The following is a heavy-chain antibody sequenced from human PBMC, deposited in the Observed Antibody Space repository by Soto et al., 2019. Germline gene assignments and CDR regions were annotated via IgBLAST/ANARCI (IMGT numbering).Heavy chain of an antibody. Sequence: QITLNESGPTLVKPTQTLTLTCTFSGFSLTTSGVGVGWIRQSPGKAPEWLALIYWDDDKRYSPSLKSRLTNTKDTSKNQVVLTMANFDPADTATYYCAHRVLRTVFGLVTTTAIYFDFWGQGTPVAVSS. CDR2: IYWDDDK. J-gene: IGHJ4*02. V-gene: IGHV2-5*02. D-gene: IGHD3-3*01. CDR3: AHRVLRTVFGLVTTTAIYFDF. CDR1: GFSLTTSGVG.